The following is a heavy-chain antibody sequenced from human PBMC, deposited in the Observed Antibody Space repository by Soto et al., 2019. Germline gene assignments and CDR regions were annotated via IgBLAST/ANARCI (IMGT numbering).Heavy chain of an antibody. CDR1: GYTFTSYG. Sequence: ASVKLSCKASGYTFTSYGISWVRQAPGQGLEWMGWISAYNGNTNYAQKFQGRVTMTTDSSTSTAYMELRSPRSEDTAVYYCARDRRYSSGYIYSWGQGTLVTVSS. CDR2: ISAYNGNT. CDR3: ARDRRYSSGYIYS. J-gene: IGHJ4*02. D-gene: IGHD6-19*01. V-gene: IGHV1-18*01.